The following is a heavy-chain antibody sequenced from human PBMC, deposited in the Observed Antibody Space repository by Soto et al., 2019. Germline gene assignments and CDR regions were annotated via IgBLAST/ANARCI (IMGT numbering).Heavy chain of an antibody. CDR3: ATSRGSGRLDN. CDR2: IYHSGST. J-gene: IGHJ4*02. Sequence: QVQLQESGPGLVKPSGTLSLTCAVSGASISSSNWWTWVRQPPGKGLEWIGEIYHSGSTNYNPSLMRRVTISLDKSKNHFSLRLTSVTAADTAVYYCATSRGSGRLDNWGQGTLVTVSS. D-gene: IGHD3-10*01. V-gene: IGHV4-4*02. CDR1: GASISSSNW.